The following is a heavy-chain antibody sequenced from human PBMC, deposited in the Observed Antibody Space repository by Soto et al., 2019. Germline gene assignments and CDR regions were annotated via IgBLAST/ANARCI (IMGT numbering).Heavy chain of an antibody. D-gene: IGHD5-18*01. CDR3: ARARASIQLWSAKNYGMDV. CDR2: TYYRSKWYN. V-gene: IGHV6-1*01. Sequence: PSQTFSLTCAISGDSVSSNSAAWNWIRQSPSRGLEWLGRTYYRSKWYNDYAVSVKSRITINPDTSKNQFSLQLNSVTPEDTAVYYCARARASIQLWSAKNYGMDVWGQGTTVTVSS. CDR1: GDSVSSNSAA. J-gene: IGHJ6*02.